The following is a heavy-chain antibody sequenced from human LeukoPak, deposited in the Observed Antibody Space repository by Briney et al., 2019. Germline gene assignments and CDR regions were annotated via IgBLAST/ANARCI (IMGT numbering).Heavy chain of an antibody. CDR3: ANSRGQFCTTAACSVMDV. J-gene: IGHJ6*03. V-gene: IGHV3-23*01. D-gene: IGHD2/OR15-2a*01. CDR2: INDRGGTT. Sequence: GGSLRLSCAASGFTFSSYAMSWVRQAPGKRLEWVSGINDRGGTTYYADSVEGRFTISRDNSKDTLYLQMNGLRPDDTAVYFCANSRGQFCTTAACSVMDVWGKGTTVIVSS. CDR1: GFTFSSYA.